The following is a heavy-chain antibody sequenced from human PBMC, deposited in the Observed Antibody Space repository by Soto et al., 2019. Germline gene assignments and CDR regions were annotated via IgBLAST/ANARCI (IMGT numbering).Heavy chain of an antibody. CDR3: ARGLILWFGELSRRGGYYYDMDV. D-gene: IGHD3-10*01. CDR2: INDSGNI. J-gene: IGHJ6*03. CDR1: GGSFSGYQ. Sequence: QVQLQQWGAGLLKPSETLSLTCAVYGGSFSGYQWSWIRQTPGKGLEWIGEINDSGNINYNPSLKSRVTIFLDTPKKQISLKLSSVTAADTAVYYCARGLILWFGELSRRGGYYYDMDVWGKGTRVIVSS. V-gene: IGHV4-34*01.